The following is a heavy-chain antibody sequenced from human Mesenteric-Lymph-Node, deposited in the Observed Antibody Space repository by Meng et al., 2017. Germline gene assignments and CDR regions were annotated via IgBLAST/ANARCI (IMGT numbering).Heavy chain of an antibody. CDR3: ARSAPYYYDSSGYPGIAY. J-gene: IGHJ4*02. CDR2: ISAYNSNT. D-gene: IGHD3-22*01. Sequence: ASVKVSCKASGYTFTSYGISWVRQAPGQGLEWMGWISAYNSNTNYAQKLQGRVTMTTDTSTSTAYMELRSLRSDDTAVYHCARSAPYYYDSSGYPGIAYWGQGTLVTVSS. CDR1: GYTFTSYG. V-gene: IGHV1-18*01.